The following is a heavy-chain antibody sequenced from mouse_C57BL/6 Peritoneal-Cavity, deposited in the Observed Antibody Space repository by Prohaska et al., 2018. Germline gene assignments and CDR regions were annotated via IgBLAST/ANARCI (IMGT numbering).Heavy chain of an antibody. Sequence: QVQLKQPGAELVKPGAAVKVSCKASGYTFTSYWMHWVKQRPGQGLEWIGRIHPSDSETNYNQKFKGKATLTVDKSSSTAYMQLSSLTSEDSAVYYCAASITTVVAYYAMDYWGQGTSVTVSS. CDR3: AASITTVVAYYAMDY. J-gene: IGHJ4*01. V-gene: IGHV1-74*01. D-gene: IGHD1-1*01. CDR2: IHPSDSET. CDR1: GYTFTSYW.